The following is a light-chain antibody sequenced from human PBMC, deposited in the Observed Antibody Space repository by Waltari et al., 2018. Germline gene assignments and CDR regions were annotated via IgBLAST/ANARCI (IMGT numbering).Light chain of an antibody. V-gene: IGLV2-14*03. J-gene: IGLJ3*02. CDR3: NSYAGSSSWV. CDR1: SSDIGFYNY. CDR2: DVR. Sequence: QSALTQPASVSGSPGQSITISCTGTSSDIGFYNYVSLYQQHPGKAPKLMIYDVRERPSGVSNLFSGSKSGNTASLTISGLQAEDEADYYCNSYAGSSSWVFGGGTKLTVL.